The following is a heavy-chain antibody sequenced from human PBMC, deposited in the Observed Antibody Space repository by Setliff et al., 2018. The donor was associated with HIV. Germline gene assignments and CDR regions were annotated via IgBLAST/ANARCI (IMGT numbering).Heavy chain of an antibody. CDR1: GYTFTRNQ. CDR2: INPSGGSA. CDR3: ARDGGDGSGYYYADY. J-gene: IGHJ4*02. D-gene: IGHD3-22*01. Sequence: ASVKVSCKASGYTFTRNQIHWVRQAPGQGLEWMGIINPSGGSAAYAEKFRGRVTMTSDTSTNTVYMELRSLRPEETAVFYCARDGGDGSGYYYADYWGQGTLVTVSS. V-gene: IGHV1-46*01.